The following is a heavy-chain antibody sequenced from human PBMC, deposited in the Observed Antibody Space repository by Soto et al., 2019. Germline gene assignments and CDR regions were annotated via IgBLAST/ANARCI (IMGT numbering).Heavy chain of an antibody. Sequence: GSLRLSCAASGFSFIDYWMSWVRQAPGKGLEWVANLNQDGNEKNYMDYVKGRFTISRDNAKNSVYLQLNSLRAEDTAVYYCARDKFSGTYYIKGVTYLFDYWGQGALVTVSS. J-gene: IGHJ4*02. CDR1: GFSFIDYW. V-gene: IGHV3-7*03. CDR3: ARDKFSGTYYIKGVTYLFDY. CDR2: LNQDGNEK. D-gene: IGHD1-26*01.